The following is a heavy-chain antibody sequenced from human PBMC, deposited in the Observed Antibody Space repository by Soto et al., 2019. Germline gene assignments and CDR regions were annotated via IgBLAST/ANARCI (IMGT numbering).Heavy chain of an antibody. J-gene: IGHJ6*03. CDR1: GFTFSSYG. CDR2: ISYDGSNK. CDR3: AKDGQVCSSTSCYGEYYYYYMDV. Sequence: QVQLVESGGGVVQPGRSLRLSCAASGFTFSSYGMHWVSQAPGKGLEWVAVISYDGSNKYYADSVKGRFTISRDNSKNTLYLQMNSLRDEDTAVYYCAKDGQVCSSTSCYGEYYYYYMDVWGKGTTVTVSS. D-gene: IGHD2-2*01. V-gene: IGHV3-30*18.